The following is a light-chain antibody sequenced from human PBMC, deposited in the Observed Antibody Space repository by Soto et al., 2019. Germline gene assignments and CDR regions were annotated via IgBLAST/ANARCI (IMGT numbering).Light chain of an antibody. CDR2: GAS. J-gene: IGKJ1*01. Sequence: EIVLTQSPGTLSLSPGERATLSCRASQSVSSNFLAWYQQKPGQAPRLVIYGASIRATGIPDRFSGSGSGTDFTLTISRLEPGDFAVYYCQNSGSSPWTFGQGTKVEIK. V-gene: IGKV3-20*01. CDR1: QSVSSNF. CDR3: QNSGSSPWT.